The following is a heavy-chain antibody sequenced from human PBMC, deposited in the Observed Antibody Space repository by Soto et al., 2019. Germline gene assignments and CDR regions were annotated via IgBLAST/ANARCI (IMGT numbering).Heavy chain of an antibody. V-gene: IGHV3-49*04. J-gene: IGHJ4*02. Sequence: EVQLVESGGGLVQPGRSLRLSCTTSGFTFRDFSMSWVRQGPGKGLEWVGFIRSETYGETTEYAASVKDRFIISRDDSKGIAYLQMNSPKTVYTAVYYCTRNATVVGDYFDYWGQGTLVTVSS. CDR3: TRNATVVGDYFDY. D-gene: IGHD3-10*01. CDR1: GFTFRDFS. CDR2: IRSETYGETT.